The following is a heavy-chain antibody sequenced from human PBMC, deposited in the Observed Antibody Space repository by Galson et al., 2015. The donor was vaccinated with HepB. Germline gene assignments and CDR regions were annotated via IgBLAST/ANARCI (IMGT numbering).Heavy chain of an antibody. CDR2: MNARGSYI. J-gene: IGHJ6*02. CDR1: GFSFSSFS. D-gene: IGHD3-22*01. V-gene: IGHV3-21*06. Sequence: SLRLSCAASGFSFSSFSMTWVRQAPGKGLEWVASMNARGSYIYHADSVKGRFTVSRDNTKNSLFLQINSLRAEDTAVYFCAREFQVTRSSGLARGYYYQGMDVWGRGTTVTVSS. CDR3: AREFQVTRSSGLARGYYYQGMDV.